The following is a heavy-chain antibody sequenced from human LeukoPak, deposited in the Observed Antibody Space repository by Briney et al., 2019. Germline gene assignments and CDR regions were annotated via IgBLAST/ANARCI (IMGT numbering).Heavy chain of an antibody. CDR1: GGTFSSYA. Sequence: ASVTVSCKASGGTFSSYAITWVRQAPGQGLGWMGWISPYNGNTNYAQKFQGRVTLTTDTSTSTAYMELRSLRSDDTAVYYCARGPHERSGYPDDWGQGTLVTVSS. CDR3: ARGPHERSGYPDD. CDR2: ISPYNGNT. V-gene: IGHV1-18*01. J-gene: IGHJ4*02. D-gene: IGHD3-22*01.